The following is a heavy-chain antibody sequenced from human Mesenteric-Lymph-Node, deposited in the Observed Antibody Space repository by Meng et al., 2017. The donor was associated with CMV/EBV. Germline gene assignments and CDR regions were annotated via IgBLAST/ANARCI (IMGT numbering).Heavy chain of an antibody. CDR1: GASISSKNCY. CDR2: IYDSETA. J-gene: IGHJ5*02. V-gene: IGHV4-39*07. CDR3: AREEYYRGSGVPSRFDP. D-gene: IGHD3-10*01. Sequence: GSLRLSCAVSGASISSKNCYWGWVRQSPGKGLEWIGNIYDSETAYYNPSLKSRVSISVDTSKNQFSLRLSSVTAADTAVYYCAREEYYRGSGVPSRFDPWGQGTLVTVSS.